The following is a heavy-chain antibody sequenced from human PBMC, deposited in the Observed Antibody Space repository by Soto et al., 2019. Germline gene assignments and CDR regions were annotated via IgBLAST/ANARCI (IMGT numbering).Heavy chain of an antibody. Sequence: QLQLQESGSGLVKPSQTLSLTCAVSGGSISSGGYSWSWIRQPPGKGLEWIGYIYHSGSTYYNPSLESRVTISVDRSKNQFCLKLSSVTAADTAVYYCASSHAGSHITAAVHWGQGTLVTVSS. D-gene: IGHD6-13*01. CDR1: GGSISSGGYS. J-gene: IGHJ4*02. CDR3: ASSHAGSHITAAVH. V-gene: IGHV4-30-2*01. CDR2: IYHSGST.